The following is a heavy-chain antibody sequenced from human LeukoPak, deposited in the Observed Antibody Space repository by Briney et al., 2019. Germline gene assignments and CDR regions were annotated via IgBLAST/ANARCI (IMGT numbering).Heavy chain of an antibody. CDR2: ISGSGGST. J-gene: IGHJ4*02. CDR3: AKVVRYCSSTSCSAFDY. D-gene: IGHD2-2*01. Sequence: GGSLRLSCGASGFTFSSYAMSWVRQAPGKGLEWVSAISGSGGSTYYADSVKGRFTISRDNSKNTLYLQMNSLRAEDTAVYYCAKVVRYCSSTSCSAFDYWGQGTLVTVSS. V-gene: IGHV3-23*01. CDR1: GFTFSSYA.